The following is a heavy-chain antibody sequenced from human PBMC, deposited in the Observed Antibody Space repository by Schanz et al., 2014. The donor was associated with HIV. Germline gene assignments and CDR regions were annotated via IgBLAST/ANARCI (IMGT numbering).Heavy chain of an antibody. CDR3: AKTSITLGMDV. J-gene: IGHJ6*02. Sequence: EVQLVETGGHLIQPGGSLRLSCAVSGFTVSSNYMRWLRQAPGKGLEWVSVIYSDGSAFYADSVKGRFTISRVNSKNTLYLQMNSLRAEDTAIYYCAKTSITLGMDVWGQGTTVTVSS. CDR1: GFTVSSNY. D-gene: IGHD1-20*01. V-gene: IGHV3-53*02. CDR2: IYSDGSA.